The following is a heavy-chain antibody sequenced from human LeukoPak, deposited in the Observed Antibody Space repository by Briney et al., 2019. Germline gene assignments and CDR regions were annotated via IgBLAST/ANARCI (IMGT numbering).Heavy chain of an antibody. Sequence: SETLSLTCTVSGGSISSGGYYWSWIRQHPGKGLEWIGYIYTSGSTNYNPSLKSRVTMSVDTSKNQFSLKLSSVTAADTAVYCCASHTSGYSSWFDPWGQGTLVTVSS. V-gene: IGHV4-61*08. CDR1: GGSISSGGYY. J-gene: IGHJ5*02. D-gene: IGHD6-13*01. CDR2: IYTSGST. CDR3: ASHTSGYSSWFDP.